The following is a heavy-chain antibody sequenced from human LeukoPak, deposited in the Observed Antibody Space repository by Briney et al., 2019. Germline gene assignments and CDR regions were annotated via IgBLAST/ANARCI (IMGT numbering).Heavy chain of an antibody. CDR3: AKGRITMIVVVTPNL. CDR2: IYSGGST. CDR1: GFTVSSNY. V-gene: IGHV3-53*01. J-gene: IGHJ5*02. D-gene: IGHD3-22*01. Sequence: PGGSLRLSCAASGFTVSSNYMSWVRQAPGKGLEWVSVIYSGGSTYYADSVKGRFTISRDNSKNTLYLQMNSLRAEDTAVYYCAKGRITMIVVVTPNLWGQGTLVTVSS.